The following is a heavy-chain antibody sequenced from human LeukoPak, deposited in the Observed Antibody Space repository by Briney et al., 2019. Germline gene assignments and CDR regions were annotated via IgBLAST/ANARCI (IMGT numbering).Heavy chain of an antibody. CDR3: ARGYCTSTTCYTYNWLDP. CDR1: GDTFSSHT. Sequence: ASVKVSCKASGDTFSSHTINWVRQAPGQGLEWMGRIIPFIGVTKYAQKFQARVTITADKSTSTAYMELSKDTAVYYCARGYCTSTTCYTYNWLDPWGQGTLVTVFS. J-gene: IGHJ5*02. D-gene: IGHD2-2*02. V-gene: IGHV1-69*02. CDR2: IIPFIGVT.